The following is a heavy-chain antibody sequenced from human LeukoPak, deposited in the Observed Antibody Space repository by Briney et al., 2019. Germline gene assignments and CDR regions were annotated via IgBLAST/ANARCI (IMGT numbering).Heavy chain of an antibody. Sequence: GGSLRLSCAASGFTFSSYWMSWVRQAPGKGLEWVANIKQDGSEKYYVDSVKGRFTISRDNAKNSLYLQMNSLRAEDTAVYYCVRDEPVADRSAFDPWGQGTLVTVSS. V-gene: IGHV3-7*01. CDR3: VRDEPVADRSAFDP. D-gene: IGHD6-19*01. CDR2: IKQDGSEK. CDR1: GFTFSSYW. J-gene: IGHJ5*02.